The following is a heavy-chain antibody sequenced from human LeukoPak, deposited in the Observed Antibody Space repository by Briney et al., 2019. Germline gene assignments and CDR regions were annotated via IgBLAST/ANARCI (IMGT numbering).Heavy chain of an antibody. Sequence: AETLSLTCNVSGVSISDNDYSWDWIRQPPGKGLEWMGCIHYSGTTYSNPSLKSRISISVDTSKSQFSLKLRSVTAADTAVYYCARRYYFVSGSYYPFDFWGQGTLVTVSS. CDR2: IHYSGTT. D-gene: IGHD3-10*01. V-gene: IGHV4-39*01. CDR3: ARRYYFVSGSYYPFDF. J-gene: IGHJ4*02. CDR1: GVSISDNDYS.